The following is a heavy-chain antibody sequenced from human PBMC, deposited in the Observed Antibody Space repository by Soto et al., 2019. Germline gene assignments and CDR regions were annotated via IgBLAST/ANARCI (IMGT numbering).Heavy chain of an antibody. Sequence: QVQLQESGPGLVKPSQTLSLTCTVSGGSISSGGYYWSWIRQHPGKGLEWIGYIDYSGSTYYNPSLNSRVTISVDTSKSQFSLKLSSVTAADTAVYYCARAPSYYYGSGYSVAFDIWGQGTMVTVSS. CDR3: ARAPSYYYGSGYSVAFDI. CDR2: IDYSGST. CDR1: GGSISSGGYY. D-gene: IGHD3-10*01. J-gene: IGHJ3*02. V-gene: IGHV4-31*03.